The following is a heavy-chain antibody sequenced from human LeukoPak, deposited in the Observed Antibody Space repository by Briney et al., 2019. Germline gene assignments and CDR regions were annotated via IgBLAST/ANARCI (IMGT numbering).Heavy chain of an antibody. Sequence: SVKVSCKASGGTFSSYAMSWVRQAPGQGLEWMGRIIPILGIANYAQKFQGRVTITADKSTSTAYMELSSLRSEDTAVYYCATTDLKYYDYIWGSYRRNFDYWGQGTLVTVSS. CDR3: ATTDLKYYDYIWGSYRRNFDY. V-gene: IGHV1-69*04. CDR2: IIPILGIA. J-gene: IGHJ4*02. D-gene: IGHD3-16*02. CDR1: GGTFSSYA.